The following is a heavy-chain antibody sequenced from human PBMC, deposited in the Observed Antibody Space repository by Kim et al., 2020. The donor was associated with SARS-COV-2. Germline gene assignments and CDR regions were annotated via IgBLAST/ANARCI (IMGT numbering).Heavy chain of an antibody. CDR1: GYSFTSYW. J-gene: IGHJ4*02. CDR2: IYPGDSDT. D-gene: IGHD3-22*01. V-gene: IGHV5-51*01. CDR3: ARLTYYYDSSGYYWPPNFDY. Sequence: GESLKISCKGSGYSFTSYWIGWVRQMPGKGLEWMGIIYPGDSDTRYSPSFQGQVTISADKSISTAYLQWSSLKASDTAMYYCARLTYYYDSSGYYWPPNFDYWGQGTLVTVSS.